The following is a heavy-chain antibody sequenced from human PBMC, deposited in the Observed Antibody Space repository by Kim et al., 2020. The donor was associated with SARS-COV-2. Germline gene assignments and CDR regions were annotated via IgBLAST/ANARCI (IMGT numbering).Heavy chain of an antibody. J-gene: IGHJ5*02. D-gene: IGHD3-10*01. Sequence: TPSLKLRVPISVDTSKNQFSLKLSSVTAADTAVYYCARLRVQVNWFDPWGQGTLVTVSS. CDR3: ARLRVQVNWFDP. V-gene: IGHV4-39*01.